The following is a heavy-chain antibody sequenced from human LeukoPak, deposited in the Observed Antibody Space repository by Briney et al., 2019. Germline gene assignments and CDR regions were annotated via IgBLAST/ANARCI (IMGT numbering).Heavy chain of an antibody. CDR3: AKDHCNNGVCYYFDY. V-gene: IGHV3-23*01. CDR1: GFTFSSYA. J-gene: IGHJ4*02. Sequence: GGSLRLSCAASGFTFSSYAMTWVRQAPGKGLEWVSTICGNGVSTYYADSVKGRFTISRDNSKNTLYLQMNSLRAEDTAVYYCAKDHCNNGVCYYFDYWGQGTLVTVSS. CDR2: ICGNGVST. D-gene: IGHD2-8*01.